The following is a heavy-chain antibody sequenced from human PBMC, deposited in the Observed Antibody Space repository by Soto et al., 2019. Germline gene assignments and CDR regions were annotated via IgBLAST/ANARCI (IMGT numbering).Heavy chain of an antibody. D-gene: IGHD1-26*01. CDR2: IYHSGST. CDR1: GGSISSGGYS. V-gene: IGHV4-30-2*01. CDR3: ARGLVGATRFDP. J-gene: IGHJ5*02. Sequence: SETLSLTCAVSGGSISSGGYSWSWIRQPPGKGLEWIGYIYHSGSTYYNPSLKSRVTISVDRSKNQFSLKLSSVTAADTAVYYCARGLVGATRFDPWGQGTLVTVYS.